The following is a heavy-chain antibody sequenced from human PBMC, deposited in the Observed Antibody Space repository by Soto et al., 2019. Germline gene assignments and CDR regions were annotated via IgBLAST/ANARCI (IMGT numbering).Heavy chain of an antibody. CDR1: AFTFSSYA. CDR3: AKIYGSGSYYPMPYYYFDY. CDR2: ISGSGGST. V-gene: IGHV3-23*01. J-gene: IGHJ4*02. D-gene: IGHD3-10*01. Sequence: GGSLRLSCAASAFTFSSYAMSWVRQAPGKGLEWVSAISGSGGSTYYADSVKGRFTISRDNSKNTLYLQMNSLRAEDTAVYYCAKIYGSGSYYPMPYYYFDYWGQGTLVTVSS.